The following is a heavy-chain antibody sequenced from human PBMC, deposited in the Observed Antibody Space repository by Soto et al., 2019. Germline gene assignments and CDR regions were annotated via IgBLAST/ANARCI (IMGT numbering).Heavy chain of an antibody. CDR2: ISYDGSDK. CDR1: GFTFSSYA. CDR3: ASPPCSSSTCSPAQWLDP. D-gene: IGHD2-2*01. J-gene: IGHJ5*02. V-gene: IGHV3-30-3*01. Sequence: PGGSLRLSCAASGFTFSSYAMHWVRQAPGKGLEWVAVISYDGSDKYYPDSVKRRFTISRDNSKHTLYLQMNSLRTEDTAVYYCASPPCSSSTCSPAQWLDPWGEGALVTVTS.